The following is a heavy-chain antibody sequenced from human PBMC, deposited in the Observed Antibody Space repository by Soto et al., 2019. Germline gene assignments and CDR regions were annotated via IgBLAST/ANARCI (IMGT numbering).Heavy chain of an antibody. J-gene: IGHJ5*02. Sequence: RASVKVSCKASGYTFTSYGISWVRQAPGQGLEWMGWISAYNGNTNYAQKLQGRVTMTTDTSTSTAYMELRSLRSDDTAVFYCARAYYDFWSGYGYNWFDPWGQGTLVTVSS. CDR1: GYTFTSYG. CDR3: ARAYYDFWSGYGYNWFDP. D-gene: IGHD3-3*01. V-gene: IGHV1-18*01. CDR2: ISAYNGNT.